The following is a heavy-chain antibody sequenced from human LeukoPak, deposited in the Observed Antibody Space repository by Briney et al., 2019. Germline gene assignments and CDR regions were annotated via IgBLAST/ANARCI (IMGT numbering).Heavy chain of an antibody. CDR3: AKGTGMDV. J-gene: IGHJ6*04. V-gene: IGHV3-30*18. CDR2: ISYDGNNE. CDR1: GFTFSSYG. Sequence: GGSVRLSCAGSGFTFSSYGMHWVRQAPGKGLEWVAVISYDGNNEYYADSVKGRFTISRDNSKNTLYLQMNSLRAEDTAVYYCAKGTGMDVWGKGTTVTVSS.